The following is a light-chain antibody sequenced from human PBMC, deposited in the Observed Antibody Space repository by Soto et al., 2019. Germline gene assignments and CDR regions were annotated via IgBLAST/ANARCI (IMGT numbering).Light chain of an antibody. CDR2: DAS. CDR1: QEIRNY. V-gene: IGKV1-33*01. Sequence: DIQMIQSPSSLSASVGDRVTITCQASQEIRNYLNWYQQKPGKAPKLLIYDASNLERGVPSRFSGRGSGTDFTFTISSLQPEDFATYYCQQYDHLPRTFGRGTNVEIK. J-gene: IGKJ1*01. CDR3: QQYDHLPRT.